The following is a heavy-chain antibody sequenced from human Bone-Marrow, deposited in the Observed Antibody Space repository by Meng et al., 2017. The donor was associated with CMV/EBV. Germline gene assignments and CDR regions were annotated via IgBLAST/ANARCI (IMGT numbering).Heavy chain of an antibody. CDR1: GYTFTSYD. D-gene: IGHD5-18*01. CDR3: ARGGGYSYGYSSGFDP. V-gene: IGHV1-8*01. Sequence: ASVKVSCKASGYTFTSYDINWVRQATGQGLEWMGWMNPNSGNTGYAQKFQGRVTMTRNTSISTAYMELSSLRSDDTAVYYCARGGGYSYGYSSGFDPWGQGTLVTVSS. CDR2: MNPNSGNT. J-gene: IGHJ5*02.